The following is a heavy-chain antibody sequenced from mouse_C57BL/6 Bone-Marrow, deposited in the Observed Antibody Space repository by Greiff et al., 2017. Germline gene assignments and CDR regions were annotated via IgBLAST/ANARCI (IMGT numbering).Heavy chain of an antibody. CDR1: GYAFSSYW. D-gene: IGHD1-1*01. Sequence: QVQLQQSGAELVKPGASVKISCKASGYAFSSYWMHWVKQRPGKGLEWIGQIYPGAGDTNYNGKFKGKATLTADKSSSTAYMQLSSLTSEDSAVYFGARSRGRSPYFDVWGTGATVTVAS. CDR2: IYPGAGDT. J-gene: IGHJ1*03. V-gene: IGHV1-80*01. CDR3: ARSRGRSPYFDV.